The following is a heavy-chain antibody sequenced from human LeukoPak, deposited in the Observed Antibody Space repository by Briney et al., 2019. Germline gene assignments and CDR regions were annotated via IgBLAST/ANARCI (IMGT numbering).Heavy chain of an antibody. J-gene: IGHJ6*02. Sequence: GGSLRLSCAASGFTFSSYAMHWVRQAPGKGLEWVAVISYDGSNKYYADSVRGRFTISRDNSKNTLYLQMNSLRAEDTAVYYCARMGSPHYYGSGSYHYGMDVWGQGTTVTVSS. D-gene: IGHD3-10*01. V-gene: IGHV3-30*04. CDR1: GFTFSSYA. CDR3: ARMGSPHYYGSGSYHYGMDV. CDR2: ISYDGSNK.